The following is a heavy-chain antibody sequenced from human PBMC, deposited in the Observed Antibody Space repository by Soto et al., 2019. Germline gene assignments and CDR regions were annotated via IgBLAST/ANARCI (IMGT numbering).Heavy chain of an antibody. Sequence: GGSLRLSCVASGFTFSSFWMSWVRQAPGKGLEWVANIKQDGSEKYYVDSVKGRFTISRDNAKNSLYLQMNSLRAEDTAVYYCARALPRYCRSTSCPRAFDMWGQGTMVTVSS. CDR2: IKQDGSEK. J-gene: IGHJ3*02. CDR1: GFTFSSFW. V-gene: IGHV3-7*05. CDR3: ARALPRYCRSTSCPRAFDM. D-gene: IGHD2-2*01.